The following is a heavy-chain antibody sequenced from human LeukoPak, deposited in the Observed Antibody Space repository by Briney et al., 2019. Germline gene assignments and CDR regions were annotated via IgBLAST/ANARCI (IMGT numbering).Heavy chain of an antibody. CDR2: FDPEDGET. CDR1: GYTLTELS. V-gene: IGHV1-24*01. D-gene: IGHD3-10*01. CDR3: ATDTAPIRGFDY. J-gene: IGHJ4*02. Sequence: ASVKVSCKVSGYTLTELSMHWVRQAPGKGLEWMGGFDPEDGETIYAQKFQGRVTMTEDTSTDTAYMELSRLRSEDTAVYYCATDTAPIRGFDYWGQGTLVTVSS.